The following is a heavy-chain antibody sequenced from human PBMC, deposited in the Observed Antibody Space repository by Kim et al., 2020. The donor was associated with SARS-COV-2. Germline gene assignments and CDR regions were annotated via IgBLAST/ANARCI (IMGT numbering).Heavy chain of an antibody. D-gene: IGHD3-16*01. Sequence: NYAQKFQGRVTITADKSTSTAYMELSSLRSEDTAVYYCARAEEVFYAYFYWGQGTLVTVSS. J-gene: IGHJ4*02. CDR3: ARAEEVFYAYFY. V-gene: IGHV1-69*04.